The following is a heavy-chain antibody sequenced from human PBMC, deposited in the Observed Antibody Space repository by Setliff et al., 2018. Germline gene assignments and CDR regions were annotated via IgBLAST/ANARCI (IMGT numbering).Heavy chain of an antibody. V-gene: IGHV4-31*03. CDR1: GGSISSGGYY. CDR2: IYYSGST. D-gene: IGHD2-21*01. CDR3: ATGAYLDV. J-gene: IGHJ6*04. Sequence: SETLSLTCTVSGGSISSGGYYWTWIRQHPGRGLEWIGYIYYSGSTYYSPSLKSRLSISVDTSKNQSSLKLSSVTAADTAVYYCATGAYLDVWGKGTAVTVSS.